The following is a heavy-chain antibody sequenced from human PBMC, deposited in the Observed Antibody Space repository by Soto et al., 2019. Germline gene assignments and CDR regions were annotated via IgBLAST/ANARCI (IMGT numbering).Heavy chain of an antibody. CDR1: GYTFTSYG. J-gene: IGHJ6*02. D-gene: IGHD1-1*01. V-gene: IGHV1-18*01. Sequence: QVQLVQSGAEVKKPGASVKVSCKASGYTFTSYGISWVRQAPGQGLEWMGWISAYNGNTNYAQKLQGRVTTTTDTSTSTAYMELRSLRSDDTAVYYCARDGSERDYYYYGMDVWGQGTTVTVSS. CDR2: ISAYNGNT. CDR3: ARDGSERDYYYYGMDV.